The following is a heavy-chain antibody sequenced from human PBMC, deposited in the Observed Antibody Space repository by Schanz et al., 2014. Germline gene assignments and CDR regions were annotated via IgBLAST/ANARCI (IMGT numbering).Heavy chain of an antibody. CDR2: TSPSTGNT. Sequence: QVQLVQSGAEVKKPGASVKVSCKASGYTFISYGISWVRQAPGQGLEWMGWTSPSTGNTHYFDKMEGRVTMTTDTSTSTAYMELSSLKSEDTAVYYCARGPLGTSPWGQGTLVTVSS. CDR3: ARGPLGTSP. CDR1: GYTFISYG. D-gene: IGHD5-12*01. J-gene: IGHJ5*02. V-gene: IGHV1-18*01.